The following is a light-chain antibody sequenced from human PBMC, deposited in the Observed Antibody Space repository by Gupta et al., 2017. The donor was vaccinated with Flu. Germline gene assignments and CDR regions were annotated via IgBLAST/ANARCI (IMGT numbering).Light chain of an antibody. V-gene: IGLV3-19*01. CDR1: SLLDSY. CDR2: AKN. CDR3: YYHANTATHNWV. Sequence: SSELTQDPAVSVALGQTVRITCQGDSLLDSYAIWYQQKPGQAHVLVIYAKNIRPSAIPARFAFSSSGATDSSTLTTAQAEDEADDDYYYHANTATHNWVFGGGTKMTVL. J-gene: IGLJ3*02.